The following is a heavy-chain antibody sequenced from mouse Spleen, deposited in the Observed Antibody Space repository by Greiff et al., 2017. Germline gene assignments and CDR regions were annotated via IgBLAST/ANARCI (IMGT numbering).Heavy chain of an antibody. D-gene: IGHD1-1*01. CDR2: ISSGGSYT. CDR3: ASNTTSYFDY. V-gene: IGHV5-9-1*01. J-gene: IGHJ2*01. Sequence: EVMLVESGGGLVKPGGSLKLSCAASGFTFSSYAMSWVRQTPEKRLEWVATISSGGSYTYYPDSVKGRFTISRDNAKNTLYLQMSSLRSEDTAMYYCASNTTSYFDYWGQGTTLTVSS. CDR1: GFTFSSYA.